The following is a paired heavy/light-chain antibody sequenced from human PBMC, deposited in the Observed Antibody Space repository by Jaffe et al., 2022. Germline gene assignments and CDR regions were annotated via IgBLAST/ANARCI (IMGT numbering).Light chain of an antibody. V-gene: IGKV3-15*01. J-gene: IGKJ4*01. CDR1: QSVSTN. CDR3: QQYDNWPLT. CDR2: GAS. Sequence: EIVMTQSPATLSVSPGERATLSCRASQSVSTNVAWYQQKPGQAPRPLIYGASTRATGVPASFSGSGSGTEFTLTISSLQSEDFVVYYCQQYDNWPLTFGGGTKVEIK.
Heavy chain of an antibody. V-gene: IGHV3-23*01. Sequence: EVRLLESGGGLVQSGGSLRLSCGASGFTFSSYRMTWVRQAPGKGLEWVSSISGGGGTSYYADSVKGRFTISRDNSKNTLYLQMNTLRADDTAVYYCAKEPGVGGWWFDPWGQGTLVTVSS. CDR2: ISGGGGTS. J-gene: IGHJ5*02. CDR1: GFTFSSYR. CDR3: AKEPGVGGWWFDP.